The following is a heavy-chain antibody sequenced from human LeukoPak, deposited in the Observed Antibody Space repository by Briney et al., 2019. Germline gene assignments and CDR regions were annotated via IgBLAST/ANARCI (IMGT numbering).Heavy chain of an antibody. D-gene: IGHD3-22*01. CDR1: GFTFSSYS. J-gene: IGHJ5*02. V-gene: IGHV3-48*04. CDR2: ISSSGSAI. CDR3: ARDGGSGYTDA. Sequence: PGGSLRLSCAASGFTFSSYSMNWVRQAPGKGLEWVSYISSSGSAIYYADSVKGRFTISRDNAKNSLYLQMNSLRAEDTAVYYCARDGGSGYTDAWGQGTLVTVSS.